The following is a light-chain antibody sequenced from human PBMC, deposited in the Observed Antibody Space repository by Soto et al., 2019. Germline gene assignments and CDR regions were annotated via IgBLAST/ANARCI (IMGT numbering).Light chain of an antibody. Sequence: QSALTQPASVSGSPGQSIAISCTGTSSDVGGYDYVSWYQQQPDKAPKLMIYEVTQRPSGVSNRFSGSKSGNTASLTISGLQAEDEADYYCSSHTSGSTQVFGTGTKLTVL. J-gene: IGLJ1*01. CDR3: SSHTSGSTQV. CDR2: EVT. V-gene: IGLV2-14*01. CDR1: SSDVGGYDY.